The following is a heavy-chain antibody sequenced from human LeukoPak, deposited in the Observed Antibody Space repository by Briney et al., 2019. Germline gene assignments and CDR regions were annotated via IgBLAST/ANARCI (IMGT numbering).Heavy chain of an antibody. D-gene: IGHD3-22*01. CDR1: GYTFTGYY. Sequence: ASVKVSCKASGYTFTGYYMHWVRQAPGQGLEWMGWINPNSGGTNYAQKFQGRVTMTRDTSISTAYMELSRLRSDDTAVYYCARPYYYDSSGPFDYWGQGTLVTVSS. CDR3: ARPYYYDSSGPFDY. CDR2: INPNSGGT. J-gene: IGHJ4*02. V-gene: IGHV1-2*02.